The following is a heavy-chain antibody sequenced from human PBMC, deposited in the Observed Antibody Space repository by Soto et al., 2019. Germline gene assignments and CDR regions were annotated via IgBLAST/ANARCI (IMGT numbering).Heavy chain of an antibody. Sequence: EVQLLGSGGGLVQPGGSLRLSCAASGFPFTTYAMSWVRQAPGKGLEWVSSISGTADGAYYADSVKGRFTISRDNSKNTRDLQMNTLRFDDTATYYCARDSGPVCSSTRCVRDFASGGQGALVTVSS. CDR1: GFPFTTYA. CDR3: ARDSGPVCSSTRCVRDFAS. V-gene: IGHV3-23*01. D-gene: IGHD2-2*01. J-gene: IGHJ4*02. CDR2: ISGTADGA.